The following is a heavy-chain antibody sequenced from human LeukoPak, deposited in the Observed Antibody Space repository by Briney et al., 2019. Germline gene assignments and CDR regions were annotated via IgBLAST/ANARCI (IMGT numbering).Heavy chain of an antibody. V-gene: IGHV3-15*01. CDR3: TTDDILTGYPRGYYYYGMDV. J-gene: IGHJ6*02. CDR1: GFTFRNAW. D-gene: IGHD3-9*01. Sequence: GGSLTLSCAASGFTFRNAWMSWVRQVPGRGLEWIGRIKSRTDGGTADYAAPVKGRFTILRDDLEKSLYLQMNSLKSEDTAVYYCTTDDILTGYPRGYYYYGMDVWGQGTTVTVSS. CDR2: IKSRTDGGTA.